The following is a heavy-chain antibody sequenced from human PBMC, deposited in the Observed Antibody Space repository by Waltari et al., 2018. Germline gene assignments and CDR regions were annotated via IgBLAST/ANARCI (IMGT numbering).Heavy chain of an antibody. J-gene: IGHJ4*02. CDR1: GGTFSSYA. CDR3: ARDPFAPFY. V-gene: IGHV1-18*01. D-gene: IGHD3-10*01. Sequence: QVQLVQSGAEVKKPGSSVKVSCKASGGTFSSYAISWVRQAPGQGLEWMGWINPYNCNTKYIERLQGRVTLTTDTSTNTAYMELRSLRSDDTAMYYCARDPFAPFYWGQGTLVTVSS. CDR2: INPYNCNT.